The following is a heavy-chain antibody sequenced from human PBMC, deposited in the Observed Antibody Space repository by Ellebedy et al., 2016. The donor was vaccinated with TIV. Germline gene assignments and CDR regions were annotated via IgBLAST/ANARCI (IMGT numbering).Heavy chain of an antibody. V-gene: IGHV3-11*01. J-gene: IGHJ4*02. Sequence: SLKISCAASGFPFSDYYMSWVRQAPGKGLEWVSFITSGGTIYYADSVKGRFTISRDNARNSLYLQMNSLRAEDTAVYYCARLDWSDVDLRHFYFDYWGQGTQVTVSS. CDR1: GFPFSDYY. CDR3: ARLDWSDVDLRHFYFDY. CDR2: ITSGGTI. D-gene: IGHD1-1*01.